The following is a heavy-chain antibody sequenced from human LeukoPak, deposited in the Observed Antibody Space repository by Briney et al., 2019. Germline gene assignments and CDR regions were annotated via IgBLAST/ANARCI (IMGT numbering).Heavy chain of an antibody. V-gene: IGHV3-74*03. CDR3: ARDYAGSPDY. Sequence: GGSLRLSCTASGFTFSTYWTNWVRQSPGKGLVWVALINGDGSTTTHADSVKGRFTISRDNAKNTAYLQMNSLRDEDTAVYFCARDYAGSPDYWGQGTLVTVSA. J-gene: IGHJ4*02. CDR1: GFTFSTYW. CDR2: INGDGSTT. D-gene: IGHD3-10*01.